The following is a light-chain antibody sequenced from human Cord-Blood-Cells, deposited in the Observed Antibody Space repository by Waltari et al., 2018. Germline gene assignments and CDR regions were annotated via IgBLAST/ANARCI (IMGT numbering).Light chain of an antibody. CDR1: QSLLHSDGKTY. V-gene: IGKV2D-29*02. CDR3: MQSIQLWT. J-gene: IGKJ1*01. Sequence: DIVMTQTPLSLSVTPGQPASISCKSSQSLLHSDGKTYLYWYLQKPGQSPQLLIYEVSNRFYGVPDRFGGSGSGTDFTLKMRRVEAEEVGVYYCMQSIQLWTFGQGTKVEIK. CDR2: EVS.